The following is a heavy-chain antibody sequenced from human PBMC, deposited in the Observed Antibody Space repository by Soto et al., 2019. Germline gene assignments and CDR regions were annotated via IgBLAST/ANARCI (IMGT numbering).Heavy chain of an antibody. V-gene: IGHV3-74*01. CDR3: VRGRRGDY. CDR1: GFAFSAYW. CDR2: VNTDGSST. J-gene: IGHJ4*02. Sequence: EVQLVESGGGLVQPGGSLRLSCAAAGFAFSAYWMHWVRQAPGKGLVLVSRVNTDGSSTDYADFVEGRFTISRDNAKNTPYLQMHNLRDEDTAVYYCVRGRRGDYWGQGTLVTVSS.